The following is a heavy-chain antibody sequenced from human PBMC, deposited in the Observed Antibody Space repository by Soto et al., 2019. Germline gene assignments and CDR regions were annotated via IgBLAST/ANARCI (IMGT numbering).Heavy chain of an antibody. CDR1: GLTFSYYA. CDR3: AREFAPGSPNYDY. J-gene: IGHJ4*02. CDR2: FTRSGNT. V-gene: IGHV3-23*01. D-gene: IGHD3-10*01. Sequence: GSLRLSCAASGLTFSYYAMSWVRQAPGKGLEWVSTFTRSGNTYYADSVKGRFTISRDNSKNTLYLQMDSLRAEDTAVYYCAREFAPGSPNYDYWGLGTLVTVSS.